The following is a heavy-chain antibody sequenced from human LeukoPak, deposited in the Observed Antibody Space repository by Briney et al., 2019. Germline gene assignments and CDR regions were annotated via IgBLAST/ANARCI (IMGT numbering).Heavy chain of an antibody. D-gene: IGHD5-18*01. CDR2: IKKDGSEK. J-gene: IGHJ4*02. CDR3: ARHLSGVTGYAYGRGIDY. V-gene: IGHV3-7*01. Sequence: PGGSLRLSCAASGFTFSSYWMSWVRQAPGKGLGWVANIKKDGSEKYYVDSVKGRFTISRDNAKTSLYLQVNSLRAEDTAVYYCARHLSGVTGYAYGRGIDYWGQGTLVTVSS. CDR1: GFTFSSYW.